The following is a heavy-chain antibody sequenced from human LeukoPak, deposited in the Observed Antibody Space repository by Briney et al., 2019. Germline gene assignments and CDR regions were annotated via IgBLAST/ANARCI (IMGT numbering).Heavy chain of an antibody. J-gene: IGHJ4*02. V-gene: IGHV3-7*01. CDR3: ARDLFSGSYQEDF. D-gene: IGHD1-26*01. CDR1: GFTLSSYG. CDR2: IKYDGSGK. Sequence: PGGSLRLSCAASGFTLSSYGMSWVRQAPGKGLEWVANIKYDGSGKYYADSVKGRLTISRDDAKNSLYLEVNRLRVEDTAVYYCARDLFSGSYQEDFWGQGTLVTVSS.